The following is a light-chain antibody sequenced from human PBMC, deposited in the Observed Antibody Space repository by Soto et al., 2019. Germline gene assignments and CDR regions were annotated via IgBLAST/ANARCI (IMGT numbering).Light chain of an antibody. Sequence: DIQMPQSPSSLSASLGDRFTITCLASQSISSYLNWYQQKPGKAPKLLIYAASSLQSGVPSRFSGSGSGTDFTLTISSLQPEDFATYYCQQSYSTPLTFGGGTKVDIK. CDR3: QQSYSTPLT. CDR2: AAS. J-gene: IGKJ4*01. V-gene: IGKV1-39*01. CDR1: QSISSY.